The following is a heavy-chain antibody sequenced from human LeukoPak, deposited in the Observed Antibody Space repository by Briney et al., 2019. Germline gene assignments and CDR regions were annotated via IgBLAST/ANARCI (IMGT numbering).Heavy chain of an antibody. CDR2: ISAYNGNT. J-gene: IGHJ3*02. D-gene: IGHD3-22*01. CDR1: GYTFTSYG. CDR3: STMIVVVGDAFDI. Sequence: ASVKVSCKASGYTFTSYGISWVRQAPGQGLEWMGWISAYNGNTNYAQKIQGRVTMTTDTSTSTAYMELRSLRSDDTAVYYCSTMIVVVGDAFDIWGQGTMVTVSS. V-gene: IGHV1-18*01.